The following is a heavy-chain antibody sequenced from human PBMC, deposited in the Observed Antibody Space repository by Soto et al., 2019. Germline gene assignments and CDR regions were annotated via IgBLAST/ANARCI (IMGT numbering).Heavy chain of an antibody. D-gene: IGHD4-4*01. CDR3: ASLIIPTTLGGTTASFYYGMDV. CDR2: ISSSSSYI. V-gene: IGHV3-21*01. J-gene: IGHJ6*02. Sequence: EVQLVESGGGLVKPGGSLRLSCAASGFTFSSYSMNWVRQAPGKGLEWVSSISSSSSYIDYADSVKGRFTISRDNAKNSLYLQMNSLGAEDTAVYYCASLIIPTTLGGTTASFYYGMDVWGQGTTVTVSS. CDR1: GFTFSSYS.